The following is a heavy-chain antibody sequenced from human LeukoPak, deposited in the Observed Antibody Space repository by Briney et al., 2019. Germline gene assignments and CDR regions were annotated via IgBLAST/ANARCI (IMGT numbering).Heavy chain of an antibody. CDR3: ASPMVRGVIITGGFDY. V-gene: IGHV4-39*01. D-gene: IGHD3-10*01. CDR2: IYYSGRT. Sequence: SETLSLTCTVSGGSISSSSFYWGWIRQPPGMGLECIGSIYYSGRTYSNPSLKSRATISVDTSKTQFPLKLSSVTAADTAVYYCASPMVRGVIITGGFDYWGQGTLVTVSS. CDR1: GGSISSSSFY. J-gene: IGHJ4*02.